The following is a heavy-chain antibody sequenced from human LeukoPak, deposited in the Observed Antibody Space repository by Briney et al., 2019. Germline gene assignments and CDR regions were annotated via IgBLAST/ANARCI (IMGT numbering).Heavy chain of an antibody. CDR1: GFTFSSYS. CDR3: ARGSTYYDSSGQVPFDY. CDR2: ISGSSSTI. J-gene: IGHJ4*02. V-gene: IGHV3-48*01. D-gene: IGHD3-22*01. Sequence: GGSLGLSCAASGFTFSSYSMNWVRQAPGKGLEWGSYISGSSSTIYYADSVKGRFTISRDNGKNTLYLQMNSLRAEDTAVYYCARGSTYYDSSGQVPFDYWGQGTLVTISS.